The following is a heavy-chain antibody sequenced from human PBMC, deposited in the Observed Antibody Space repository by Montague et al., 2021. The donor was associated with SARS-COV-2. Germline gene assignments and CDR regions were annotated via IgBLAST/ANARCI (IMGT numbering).Heavy chain of an antibody. CDR1: GDSVSSNSAT. CDR2: TYYMSKWYN. V-gene: IGHV6-1*01. Sequence: CAISGDSVSSNSATWNSVRQSPPIRLEWLGRTYYMSKWYNDYAVXVRGRVTINPDTSKNQFSLQLNSVTPEDTAIYYCTSGREGNYNVMDVWGQGTTVTVSS. D-gene: IGHD1-1*01. J-gene: IGHJ6*02. CDR3: TSGREGNYNVMDV.